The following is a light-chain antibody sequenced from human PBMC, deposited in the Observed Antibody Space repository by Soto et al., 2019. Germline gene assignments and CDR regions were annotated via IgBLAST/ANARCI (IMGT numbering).Light chain of an antibody. V-gene: IGKV3-20*01. CDR2: GAS. CDR3: KPYGRSGK. Sequence: EIVLTQSPGTLSLSPGERATLSCRASQSVSNNYLAWYQQKPGQAPRLLIYGASNRATGIPDRFSGSGSGTDFTLNISRLEPEDFAVYYCKPYGRSGKFGQGTKVDIK. J-gene: IGKJ1*01. CDR1: QSVSNNY.